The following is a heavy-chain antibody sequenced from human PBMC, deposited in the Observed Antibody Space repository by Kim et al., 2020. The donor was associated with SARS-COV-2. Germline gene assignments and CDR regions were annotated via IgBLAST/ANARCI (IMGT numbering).Heavy chain of an antibody. J-gene: IGHJ6*02. CDR3: AKELYSSTFYGMDV. CDR1: GFIFSNYG. Sequence: GGSLRLSCAASGFIFSNYGISWVRQAPGKGLEWVSTISGTGGSTYYAGSVKGRFTISRDNSKNTVHLQMNSLRAEDTALYYCAKELYSSTFYGMDVWGQG. V-gene: IGHV3-23*01. D-gene: IGHD6-19*01. CDR2: ISGTGGST.